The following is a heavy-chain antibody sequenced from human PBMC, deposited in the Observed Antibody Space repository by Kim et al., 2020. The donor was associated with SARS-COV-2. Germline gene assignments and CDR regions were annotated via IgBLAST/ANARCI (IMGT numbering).Heavy chain of an antibody. CDR3: ATALYSSGWSEYFQH. Sequence: GGSLRLSCAASGFTFSSYGMHWVRQAPGKGLEWVAVIWYDGSNKYYADSVKGRFTISRDNSKNTLYLQMNSLRAEDTAVYYCATALYSSGWSEYFQHWGQGTLVTVSS. CDR1: GFTFSSYG. J-gene: IGHJ1*01. D-gene: IGHD6-19*01. CDR2: IWYDGSNK. V-gene: IGHV3-33*01.